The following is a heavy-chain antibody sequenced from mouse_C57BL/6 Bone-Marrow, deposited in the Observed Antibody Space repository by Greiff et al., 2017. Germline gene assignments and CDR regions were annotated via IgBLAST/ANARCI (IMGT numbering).Heavy chain of an antibody. CDR3: ARSYYGSPYWYFDV. D-gene: IGHD1-1*01. CDR2: IDPSDSYT. CDR1: GYTFTSYW. J-gene: IGHJ1*03. Sequence: QVQLQQPGAELVRPGPSVKLSCKASGYTFTSYWMHWVKQRPGQGLEWIGVIDPSDSYTNYNQKFKGKATLTVDTSSSTAYMQLSSLTSENSAVYYCARSYYGSPYWYFDVWGTGTTVTVSS. V-gene: IGHV1-59*01.